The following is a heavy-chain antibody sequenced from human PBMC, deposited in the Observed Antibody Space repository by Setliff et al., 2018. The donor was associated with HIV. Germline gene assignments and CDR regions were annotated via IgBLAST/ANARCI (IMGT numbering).Heavy chain of an antibody. CDR2: IIPIFGSA. CDR3: ARIVRPSYYY. V-gene: IGHV1-69*13. CDR1: GGSFSNYG. Sequence: SVKVSCKASGGSFSNYGISWVRQAPGQGLEWMGGIIPIFGSANYPQRFQGRVTMTADESTSTAYMELSSLRSEDTAVYYCARIVRPSYYYWGQGALVTVSS. D-gene: IGHD3-10*01. J-gene: IGHJ4*02.